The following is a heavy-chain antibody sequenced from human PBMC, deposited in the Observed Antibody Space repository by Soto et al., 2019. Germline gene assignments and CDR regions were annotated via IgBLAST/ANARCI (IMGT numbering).Heavy chain of an antibody. D-gene: IGHD3-10*01. CDR2: ITSSDIYR. CDR1: GLTFSDYS. CDR3: AGGPVGSGSDWYFDL. V-gene: IGHV3-11*05. J-gene: IGHJ2*01. Sequence: QVQLVESGGGLVKPGGSLRLSCAASGLTFSDYSMSWIRQAPGKGLEWISYITSSDIYRNYADSVKGRFTISRDNAKNSLYLQMNSPRAEDTAVYYCAGGPVGSGSDWYFDLWGHGTLVTVSS.